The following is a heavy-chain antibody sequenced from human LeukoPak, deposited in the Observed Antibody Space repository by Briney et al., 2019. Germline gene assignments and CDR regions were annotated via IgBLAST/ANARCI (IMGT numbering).Heavy chain of an antibody. J-gene: IGHJ5*02. CDR1: GGSFSDYY. V-gene: IGHV4-34*01. CDR3: ARGGESGYDT. Sequence: PSETPSLTCAVYGGSFSDYYWSWIRQPPGKGLEWIGEINHSGSTNYNPSLKSRVTISVDTSKNQFSLKLTSMTAADTAVYYCARGGESGYDTWGQGSLVTVSS. CDR2: INHSGST. D-gene: IGHD5-12*01.